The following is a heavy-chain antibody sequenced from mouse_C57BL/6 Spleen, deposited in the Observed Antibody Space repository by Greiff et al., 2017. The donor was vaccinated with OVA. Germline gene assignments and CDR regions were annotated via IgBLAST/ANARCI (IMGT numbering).Heavy chain of an antibody. CDR2: INYDGSST. Sequence: EVHLVESEGGLVQPGSSMKLSCTASGFTFSDYYMAWVRQVPEKGLEWVANINYDGSSTYYLDSLKSRFIISRDNAKNILYLQMSSLKSEDTATYYCARDPLYYDYDYYAMDYWGQGTSVTVSS. V-gene: IGHV5-16*01. CDR3: ARDPLYYDYDYYAMDY. D-gene: IGHD2-4*01. CDR1: GFTFSDYY. J-gene: IGHJ4*01.